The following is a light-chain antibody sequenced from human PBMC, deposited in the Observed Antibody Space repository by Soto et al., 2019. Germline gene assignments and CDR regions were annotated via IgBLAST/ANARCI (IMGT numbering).Light chain of an antibody. J-gene: IGLJ1*01. Sequence: ALTQPPSVSGSPGQSVTISCSGTSSDVGSYNRVSWYQQPPGTAPKLMIYEVSNRPSGVPDRFSGSKSGNTASLTISGLQAEDEADYYCSSFTSSSTYVFGTGTKVTVL. V-gene: IGLV2-18*02. CDR1: SSDVGSYNR. CDR2: EVS. CDR3: SSFTSSSTYV.